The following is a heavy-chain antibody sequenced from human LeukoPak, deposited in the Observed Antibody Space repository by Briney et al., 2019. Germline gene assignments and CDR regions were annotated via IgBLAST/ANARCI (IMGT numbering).Heavy chain of an antibody. D-gene: IGHD4-17*01. V-gene: IGHV1-69*13. CDR2: IIPIFGTA. Sequence: GASVTVSCTASGGTFSSYAISWVPQAPGQGLEWMGGIIPIFGTANYAQKFQGRVTITADESTSTAYMELSSLRSEDTAVYYCARSVSPLYYYYYGMDVWGQGTTVTVSS. J-gene: IGHJ6*02. CDR3: ARSVSPLYYYYYGMDV. CDR1: GGTFSSYA.